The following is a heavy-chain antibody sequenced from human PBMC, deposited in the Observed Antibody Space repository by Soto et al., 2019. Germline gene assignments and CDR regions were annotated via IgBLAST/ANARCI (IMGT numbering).Heavy chain of an antibody. D-gene: IGHD5-12*01. V-gene: IGHV3-48*02. J-gene: IGHJ6*02. Sequence: EVQLVESGGGLVQPGGSLRLSCAASGFTFSSYSMNWVRQAPGKGLEWVSYISSSSSTIYYADSVKGRFTISRDNAKNSLYLQMNSLRDEDTAVYYCARGRGRARNYYDGMDVWGQGTTVTVSS. CDR2: ISSSSSTI. CDR3: ARGRGRARNYYDGMDV. CDR1: GFTFSSYS.